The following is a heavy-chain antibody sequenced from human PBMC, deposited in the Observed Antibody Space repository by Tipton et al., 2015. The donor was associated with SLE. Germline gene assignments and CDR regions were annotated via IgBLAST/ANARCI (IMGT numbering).Heavy chain of an antibody. V-gene: IGHV4-59*08. Sequence: TLSLTCTVSGGPISSHYWSWIRQPPGKGLEWIGYIYYSGSTNYNPSLKSRVTISVDTSKNQFSLKLSSVTAADTAVYYCVRLELPATKADYWGPGTLVTVSS. CDR2: IYYSGST. J-gene: IGHJ4*02. D-gene: IGHD5-24*01. CDR3: VRLELPATKADY. CDR1: GGPISSHY.